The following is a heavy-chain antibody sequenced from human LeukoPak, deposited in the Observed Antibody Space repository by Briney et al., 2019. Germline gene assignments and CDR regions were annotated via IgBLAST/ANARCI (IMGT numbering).Heavy chain of an antibody. CDR3: ARHHFYDFWSGYYRGYFDY. CDR2: INSDGSST. J-gene: IGHJ4*02. Sequence: PGGSLRLSCAASGFTFSSYWMHWVRQAPGKGLVWVSRINSDGSSTSYADSVKGRFTISRDNAKNTLYLQMNSLRAEDTAVYYCARHHFYDFWSGYYRGYFDYWGQGTLVTVSS. D-gene: IGHD3-3*01. CDR1: GFTFSSYW. V-gene: IGHV3-74*01.